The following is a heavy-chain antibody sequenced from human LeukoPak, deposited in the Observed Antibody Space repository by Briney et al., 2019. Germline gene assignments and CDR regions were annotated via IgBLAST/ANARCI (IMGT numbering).Heavy chain of an antibody. Sequence: PGGSLRLSCTASGFIYSNYGKDWVRQAPGKGLERVSYISGSGSYIYYADSVKGRFTISRDNAENSLYLQMNSLSAEDTAVYYCARGHSSGYYPKYWGQGTLVTVSS. CDR2: ISGSGSYI. V-gene: IGHV3-21*05. D-gene: IGHD3-22*01. CDR1: GFIYSNYG. J-gene: IGHJ4*02. CDR3: ARGHSSGYYPKY.